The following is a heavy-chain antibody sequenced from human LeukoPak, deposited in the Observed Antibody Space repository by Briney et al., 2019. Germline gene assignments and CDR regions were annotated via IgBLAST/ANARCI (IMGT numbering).Heavy chain of an antibody. CDR3: ARVRDYVWGSYRLPLPTPFDY. D-gene: IGHD3-16*02. J-gene: IGHJ4*02. CDR2: IYHSGST. V-gene: IGHV4-38-2*02. Sequence: SETLSLTCTVSGYSISSGYYWGWIRQPPGKGLEWIGSIYHSGSTYYNPSLKSRVTISVDTSKNQFSLKLSSVTAADTAVYYCARVRDYVWGSYRLPLPTPFDYWGQGTLVTVSS. CDR1: GYSISSGYY.